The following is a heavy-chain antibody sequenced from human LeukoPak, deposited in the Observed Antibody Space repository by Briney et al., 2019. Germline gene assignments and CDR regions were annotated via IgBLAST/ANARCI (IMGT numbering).Heavy chain of an antibody. J-gene: IGHJ6*03. V-gene: IGHV3-30*04. CDR2: ISYDGSNK. D-gene: IGHD5-12*01. CDR1: GFTFSSYA. CDR3: AKVYSGYDYSYYYYYMDV. Sequence: GGSLRLSCAASGFTFSSYAMHWVRQAPGKGLEWVAVISYDGSNKYYADSVKGRFTISRDNSKNTLYLQMNSLRAEDTAVYYCAKVYSGYDYSYYYYYMDVWGKGTTVTISS.